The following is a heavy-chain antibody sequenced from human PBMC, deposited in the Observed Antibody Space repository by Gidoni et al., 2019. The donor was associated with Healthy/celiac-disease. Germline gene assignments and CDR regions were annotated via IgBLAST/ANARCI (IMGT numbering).Heavy chain of an antibody. CDR1: GGSISSYY. CDR2: IYYSGST. J-gene: IGHJ4*02. V-gene: IGHV4-59*01. Sequence: QVQLQESGPGLVKPSETLSLTCTVAGGSISSYYWSWIRQPPGKGLEWIGYIYYSGSTNYNPSLKSRVTISVDTSKNQFSLKLSSVTAADTAVYYCARDVSGLAGNFDYWGQGTLVTVSS. CDR3: ARDVSGLAGNFDY. D-gene: IGHD5-12*01.